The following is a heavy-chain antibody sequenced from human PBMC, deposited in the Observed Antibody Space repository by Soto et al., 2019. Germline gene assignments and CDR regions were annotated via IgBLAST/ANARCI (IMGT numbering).Heavy chain of an antibody. CDR1: GGSISSYY. CDR3: ARDLHDFWSGYYYYYYGMDV. J-gene: IGHJ6*02. Sequence: LSLTCTVSGGSISSYYWSWIRQPAGKGLEWIGRIYTSGSTNYNPSLKSRVTMSVDTSKNQFSLKLSSVTAADTAVYYCARDLHDFWSGYYYYYYGMDVWGQGTTVTVSS. V-gene: IGHV4-4*07. CDR2: IYTSGST. D-gene: IGHD3-3*01.